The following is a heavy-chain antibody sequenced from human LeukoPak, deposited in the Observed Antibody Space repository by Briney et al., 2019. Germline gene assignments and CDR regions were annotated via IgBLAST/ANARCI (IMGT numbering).Heavy chain of an antibody. V-gene: IGHV3-23*01. CDR2: ISGSGLMT. CDR1: GFTFSDYA. Sequence: GGSLRLSCAASGFTFSDYAMTWVRQAPGKGLEWVATISGSGLMTYYADSVKGRFTVSGDNSKNTLYLQMSSLTAADTAVYYCTKDRSIGTYYTFDHWGQGTLVTVSS. D-gene: IGHD1-26*01. CDR3: TKDRSIGTYYTFDH. J-gene: IGHJ4*02.